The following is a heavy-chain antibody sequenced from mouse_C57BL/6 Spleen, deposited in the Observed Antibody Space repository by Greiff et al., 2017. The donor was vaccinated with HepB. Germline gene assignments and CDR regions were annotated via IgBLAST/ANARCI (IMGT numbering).Heavy chain of an antibody. CDR3: ARSGWVITTVVPSMDY. Sequence: QVQLQQSGAELMKPGASVKLSCKATGYTFTGYWIEWVKQRPGHGLEWIGEILPGSGSTNYNEKFKGKATFTADTSSNTAYMQLSSLTTEDAAIYYCARSGWVITTVVPSMDYWGQGTSVTVSS. V-gene: IGHV1-9*01. CDR2: ILPGSGST. CDR1: GYTFTGYW. J-gene: IGHJ4*01. D-gene: IGHD1-1*01.